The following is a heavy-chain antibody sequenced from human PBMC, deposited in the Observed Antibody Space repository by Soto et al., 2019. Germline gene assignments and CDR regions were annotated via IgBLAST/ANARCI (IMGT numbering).Heavy chain of an antibody. CDR3: ARDRNDMLDY. V-gene: IGHV3-33*01. CDR1: GFTFSSYG. Sequence: LRLSCAASGFTFSSYGMHWVRQAPGKGLEWVAIIWYDGSNKYYADSVKGRFTISRDNSENTLFLQMISLRAEDTAVYYCARDRNDMLDYWGQGTLVTVSS. J-gene: IGHJ4*02. D-gene: IGHD1-1*01. CDR2: IWYDGSNK.